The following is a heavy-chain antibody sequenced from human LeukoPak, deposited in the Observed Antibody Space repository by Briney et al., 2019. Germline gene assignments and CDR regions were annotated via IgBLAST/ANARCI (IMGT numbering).Heavy chain of an antibody. Sequence: GGSLRLSCAASGFTFSCHWMSWVRQAPGKGLEGVANIKQDGSEKYYVDCVKGRFTISRDNAKNSLYLQMNSLRAEDTAVYYCARDLRGDSDFDYWGQGTLVTVSS. CDR2: IKQDGSEK. CDR1: GFTFSCHW. D-gene: IGHD2-21*02. J-gene: IGHJ4*02. CDR3: ARDLRGDSDFDY. V-gene: IGHV3-7*03.